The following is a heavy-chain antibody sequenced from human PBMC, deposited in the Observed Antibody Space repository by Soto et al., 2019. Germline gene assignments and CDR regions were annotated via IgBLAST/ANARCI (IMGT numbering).Heavy chain of an antibody. CDR3: ARDREMDV. J-gene: IGHJ6*02. CDR2: IKQDGSDK. CDR1: GFTFSSYG. Sequence: PGGSLRLSCTASGFTFSSYGMSWVRQAPGKGLEWVANIKQDGSDKYYVDSVKGRFTISRDNAKNSLFLQMNSLRVEDTAVYYCARDREMDVWGQGTTVTVSS. V-gene: IGHV3-7*01.